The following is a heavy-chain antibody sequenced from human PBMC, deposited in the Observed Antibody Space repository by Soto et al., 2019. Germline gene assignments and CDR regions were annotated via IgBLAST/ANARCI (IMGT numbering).Heavy chain of an antibody. CDR1: GGSFSGYY. V-gene: IGHV4-34*01. D-gene: IGHD3-16*02. CDR3: ARGKLSDYVWGSHRYHFDY. Sequence: SSETLSLTCAVYGGSFSGYYWSWIRQPPGKGLEWIGEINHSGSTNYNPSLKSRVTISVDTSKNQFSLKLSSVTAADTAVYYCARGKLSDYVWGSHRYHFDYWGQGTVVTVSS. J-gene: IGHJ4*02. CDR2: INHSGST.